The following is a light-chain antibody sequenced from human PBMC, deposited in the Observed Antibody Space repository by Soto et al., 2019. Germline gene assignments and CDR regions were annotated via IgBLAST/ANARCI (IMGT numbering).Light chain of an antibody. CDR1: QSVSSSY. V-gene: IGKV3-20*01. CDR3: QQHCGSPPYT. CDR2: GAS. J-gene: IGKJ2*01. Sequence: EIVLTQSPGTLSLSPGERATLSCRASQSVSSSYSAWYQQKPGQAPRLLIYGASSRATGIPDRFSGGGSGTDFTLTISRLEPEDFAVYYYQQHCGSPPYTFGQGTKVEIK.